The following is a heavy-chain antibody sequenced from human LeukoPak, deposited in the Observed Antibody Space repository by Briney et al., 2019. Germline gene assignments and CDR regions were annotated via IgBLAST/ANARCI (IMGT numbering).Heavy chain of an antibody. CDR1: GFTFDDYA. D-gene: IGHD4-11*01. V-gene: IGHV3-9*01. J-gene: IGHJ4*02. CDR3: ARTITVTTSAVDY. Sequence: PGGSLRLSCAASGFTFDDYAVHWVRQAPGKGLEWVSGISWNSGSIGYADSVKGRFTISRDNSKNTLYLQMNSLRAEDTAVYYCARTITVTTSAVDYWGQGTLVTVSS. CDR2: ISWNSGSI.